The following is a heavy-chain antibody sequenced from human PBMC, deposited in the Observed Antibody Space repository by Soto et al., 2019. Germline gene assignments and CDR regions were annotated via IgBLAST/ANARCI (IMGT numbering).Heavy chain of an antibody. V-gene: IGHV3-30*18. CDR2: ILYDGSNK. J-gene: IGHJ4*02. Sequence: QVQLEESGGGVVQPGRSLRLSCAASGFTFSNYGMHWVRQAPGKGLEWVAMILYDGSNKYYADSVKGRFTISRDNSKNPMYLQMNSLRDEDTAVDYCAELSSSWYLDFWGQGTLVTVSS. CDR1: GFTFSNYG. CDR3: AELSSSWYLDF. D-gene: IGHD6-13*01.